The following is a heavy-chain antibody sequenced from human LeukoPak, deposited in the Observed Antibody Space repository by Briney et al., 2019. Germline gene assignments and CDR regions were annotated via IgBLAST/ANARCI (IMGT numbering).Heavy chain of an antibody. D-gene: IGHD6-19*01. CDR3: ARDKDLVAVAGTFDY. Sequence: ASVKVSCKASGYTFSRFGISWVRQAPGQGLEWMGWISAYNGHTKYAQTFQGRVTMTTDTSTSTAYMELRSLRSHDTAVYYCARDKDLVAVAGTFDYWGQGTLVTVSS. CDR2: ISAYNGHT. J-gene: IGHJ4*02. CDR1: GYTFSRFG. V-gene: IGHV1-18*01.